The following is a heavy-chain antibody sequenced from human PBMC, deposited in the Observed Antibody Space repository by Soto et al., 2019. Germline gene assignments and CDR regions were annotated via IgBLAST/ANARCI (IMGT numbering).Heavy chain of an antibody. CDR1: GFTFSSYG. J-gene: IGHJ4*02. CDR2: ISYDGSNK. V-gene: IGHV3-30*03. CDR3: ARDPKRRDGYNFDS. Sequence: GGSLRLSCAASGFTFSSYGMHWVRQAPGKGLEWVAVISYDGSNKYYADSVKGRFSVSRDNAKKVLFLQMNSLRVDDTAVYYCARDPKRRDGYNFDSWGRGALVTVSS. D-gene: IGHD5-12*01.